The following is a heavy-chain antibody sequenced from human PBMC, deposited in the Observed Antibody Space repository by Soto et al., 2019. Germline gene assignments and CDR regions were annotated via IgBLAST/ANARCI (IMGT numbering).Heavy chain of an antibody. V-gene: IGHV3-9*01. CDR3: VKDKSAMATMTCAY. CDR1: GFTFDDYA. CDR2: ISWNSGSI. D-gene: IGHD5-12*01. J-gene: IGHJ4*02. Sequence: EVELVESGGGLVEPGRSLRLSCVISGFTFDDYAMHWVRQAPGGGLNWVASISWNSGSIGHGESVKGRFTISRDNAKNTLYLQMNSLKPEDTALYYCVKDKSAMATMTCAYWGQGAVVTVSS.